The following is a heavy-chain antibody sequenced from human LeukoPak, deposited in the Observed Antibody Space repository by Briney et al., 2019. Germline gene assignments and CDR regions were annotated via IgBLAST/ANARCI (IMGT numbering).Heavy chain of an antibody. V-gene: IGHV1-8*01. CDR1: GYTSTSLD. Sequence: RASAKVSCKASGYTSTSLDINSGPLAPGQGLEWMGWMNPNWGYTGYAQKFQARVTMTRDTSIDTPYMELSSLRSDDTAVYYCARGITQGFDHWGQGTLVTVSS. D-gene: IGHD1-20*01. CDR3: ARGITQGFDH. J-gene: IGHJ4*02. CDR2: MNPNWGYT.